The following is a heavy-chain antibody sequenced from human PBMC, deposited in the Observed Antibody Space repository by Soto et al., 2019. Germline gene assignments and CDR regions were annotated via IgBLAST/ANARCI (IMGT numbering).Heavy chain of an antibody. D-gene: IGHD3-16*02. CDR2: INPNGGST. CDR1: GYTLTNFY. CDR3: ARGIGSGDY. V-gene: IGHV1-46*03. Sequence: QVQLVQSGAEVKKPGASVKVSCKASGYTLTNFYIHWVRQAPGQGLEWMGIINPNGGSTNYAHNYQGRVTITRDTSTSTVYLDLSSLRSEDTAVDYCARGIGSGDYWGRGTLVTVSS. J-gene: IGHJ4*02.